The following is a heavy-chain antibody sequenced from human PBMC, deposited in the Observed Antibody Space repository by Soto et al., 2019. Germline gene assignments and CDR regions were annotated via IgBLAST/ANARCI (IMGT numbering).Heavy chain of an antibody. CDR3: ASAYLGYCSSTSCHGDWFDP. CDR2: IYYSGST. D-gene: IGHD2-2*01. J-gene: IGHJ5*02. V-gene: IGHV4-39*01. Sequence: SETLSLTCTVSGGSISSSSYYWGWIRQPPGKGLEWIGSIYYSGSTYYNPSLKSRVTISVDTSKNQFSLKLSSVTAADTAVYYCASAYLGYCSSTSCHGDWFDPWGQGTLVTVSS. CDR1: GGSISSSSYY.